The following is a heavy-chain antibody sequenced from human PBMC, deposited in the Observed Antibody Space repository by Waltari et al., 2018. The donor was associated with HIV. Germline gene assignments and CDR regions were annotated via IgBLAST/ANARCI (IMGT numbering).Heavy chain of an antibody. Sequence: QVQLQESGPGLGKPSGTLSLTGAVPGGSISSSHWWSWVRQTPGKGLEWIGEIYHSGNTNYNPSLESRVTISVDKSKNQFSLKLRSVTAADTAVYYCARESMITPYYFDNWGQGTLVTVSS. J-gene: IGHJ4*02. CDR1: GGSISSSHW. CDR2: IYHSGNT. V-gene: IGHV4-4*02. D-gene: IGHD1-20*01. CDR3: ARESMITPYYFDN.